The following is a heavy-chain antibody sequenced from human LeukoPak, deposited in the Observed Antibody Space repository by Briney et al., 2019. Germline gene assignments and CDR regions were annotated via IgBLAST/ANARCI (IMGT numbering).Heavy chain of an antibody. Sequence: PGGSPRLSCAASGFIFSGYWMNWVRQAPGKGLVWVSRINGDGSSTTYADSVKGRFTISRDNAKNTLYLQMNSLRAEDTAVYYCARDPRYCGGDCYTFDYWGQGTLVTVSS. CDR1: GFIFSGYW. J-gene: IGHJ4*02. CDR2: INGDGSST. CDR3: ARDPRYCGGDCYTFDY. D-gene: IGHD2-21*02. V-gene: IGHV3-74*03.